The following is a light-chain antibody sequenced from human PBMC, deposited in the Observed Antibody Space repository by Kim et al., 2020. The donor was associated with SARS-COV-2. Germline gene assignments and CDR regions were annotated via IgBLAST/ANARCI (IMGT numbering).Light chain of an antibody. Sequence: QSALTQPASVSGFPGQSITISCTGTSSDVGAYNYVSWYQQYPGKAPKLIIYDVSRRPSGVSSRFSGSKSGNTASLTISGLQGEDEGGYYCSSYTSSSIWVFGGGTKLTVL. CDR1: SSDVGAYNY. J-gene: IGLJ3*02. CDR2: DVS. V-gene: IGLV2-14*01. CDR3: SSYTSSSIWV.